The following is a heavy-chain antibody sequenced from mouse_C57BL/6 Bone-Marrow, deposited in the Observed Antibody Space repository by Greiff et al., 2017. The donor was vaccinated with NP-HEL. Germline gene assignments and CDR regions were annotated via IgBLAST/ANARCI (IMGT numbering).Heavy chain of an antibody. J-gene: IGHJ4*01. CDR2: ISNLAYSI. Sequence: DVKLVESGGGLVQPGGSLKLSCAASGFTFSAYGMAWVRQAPRKGPGGVAFISNLAYSIYYADTVTGRFTISRENAKNTLYLEMSSLRSEDTAMYYCARQYAMDYWGQGTSVTVSS. CDR3: ARQYAMDY. V-gene: IGHV5-15*01. CDR1: GFTFSAYG.